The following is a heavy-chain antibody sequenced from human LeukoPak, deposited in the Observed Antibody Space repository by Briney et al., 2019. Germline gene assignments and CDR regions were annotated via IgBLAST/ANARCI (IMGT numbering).Heavy chain of an antibody. CDR3: ARVGTTVPPMGWFDP. J-gene: IGHJ5*02. CDR1: GGSIRSSSYY. D-gene: IGHD4-17*01. CDR2: IYYSGST. Sequence: SETLSLTCTVSGGSIRSSSYYWGWIRQPPGKGLEWIGSIYYSGSTSYNPSLKSRVTISIDTSKNQFSLKLSSVTAADTAVYYCARVGTTVPPMGWFDPWGQGTLVTVSS. V-gene: IGHV4-39*07.